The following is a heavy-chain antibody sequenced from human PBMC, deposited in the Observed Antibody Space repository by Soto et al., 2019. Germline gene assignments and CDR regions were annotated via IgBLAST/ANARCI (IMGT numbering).Heavy chain of an antibody. J-gene: IGHJ5*02. CDR2: INYSGST. V-gene: IGHV4-59*01. Sequence: SETLSLTCSVSGGSISSYYWSWIGQSPGKGLEWIGYINYSGSTNSNPSLKTRVTISVDTSKNQFSLKLSSVTAADTAVYYCARGSARFDPWGQGTLVTVSS. CDR3: ARGSARFDP. CDR1: GGSISSYY.